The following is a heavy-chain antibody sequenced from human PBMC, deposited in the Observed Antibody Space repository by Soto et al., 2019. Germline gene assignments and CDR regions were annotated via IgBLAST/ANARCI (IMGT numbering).Heavy chain of an antibody. J-gene: IGHJ4*02. V-gene: IGHV5-51*01. Sequence: GESLKISCEGSGYSFTNYRIGWVRQMPGKGLEWMGVIRPGDSDTIYSPYFQGQVAISADKSINTAYLQWSSLKASDTAIYYCARAYGGNSAPFDYWGPGTLVTVSS. CDR2: IRPGDSDT. CDR3: ARAYGGNSAPFDY. D-gene: IGHD4-17*01. CDR1: GYSFTNYR.